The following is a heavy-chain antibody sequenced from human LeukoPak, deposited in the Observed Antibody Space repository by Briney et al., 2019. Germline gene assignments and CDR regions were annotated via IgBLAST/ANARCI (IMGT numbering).Heavy chain of an antibody. CDR2: ISGSGDST. CDR1: GFTFSSYS. Sequence: GGSLRLSCAASGFTFSSYSMSWVRQAPGKGLEWVSAISGSGDSTFYADSVKGRFTISRDNSKNTLYLQMNSLRAEDTAVYYCAKDLAVAGTASGYWGQGTLVTVSS. D-gene: IGHD6-13*01. V-gene: IGHV3-23*01. J-gene: IGHJ4*02. CDR3: AKDLAVAGTASGY.